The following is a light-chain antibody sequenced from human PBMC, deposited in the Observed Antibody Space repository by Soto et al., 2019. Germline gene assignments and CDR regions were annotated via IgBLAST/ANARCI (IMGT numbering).Light chain of an antibody. CDR2: AAS. V-gene: IGKV1-9*01. Sequence: IQLTQSPSSLSASVGDRVTITCRASQGISSYLAWYQQTPGKAPKLLIYAASTLQSGVPSRFSGSGSGTDFTLTISSLQPEDFANYYCQQRLTFGGGTKVDI. CDR3: QQRLT. J-gene: IGKJ4*01. CDR1: QGISSY.